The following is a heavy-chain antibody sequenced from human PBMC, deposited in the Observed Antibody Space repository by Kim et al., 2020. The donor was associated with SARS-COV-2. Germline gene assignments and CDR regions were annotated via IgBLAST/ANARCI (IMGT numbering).Heavy chain of an antibody. Sequence: GGSLRLSCAASGFTFSSYGMHWVRQAPGKGLEWVAVISYDGSNKYYADSVKGRFTISRDNSKNTLYLQMNSLRAEDTAVYYCARDQYYYDSSGLGVADYWGQGTLVTVSS. J-gene: IGHJ4*02. CDR3: ARDQYYYDSSGLGVADY. CDR1: GFTFSSYG. CDR2: ISYDGSNK. D-gene: IGHD3-22*01. V-gene: IGHV3-33*05.